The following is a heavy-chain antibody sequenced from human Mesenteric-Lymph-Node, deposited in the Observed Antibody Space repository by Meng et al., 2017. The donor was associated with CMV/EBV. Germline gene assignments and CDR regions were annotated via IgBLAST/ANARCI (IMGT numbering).Heavy chain of an antibody. D-gene: IGHD6-19*01. Sequence: GGSLRLSCAASGFTVSSNYMSWVRQAPGKGLEWVAVISYDGSNKYYADSVKGRFTISRDNSKNTLYLQMNSLRAEDTAVYYCARDKRKPGIAVAGTFDYWGQGTLVTVSS. CDR3: ARDKRKPGIAVAGTFDY. CDR2: ISYDGSNK. J-gene: IGHJ4*02. CDR1: GFTVSSNY. V-gene: IGHV3-30-3*01.